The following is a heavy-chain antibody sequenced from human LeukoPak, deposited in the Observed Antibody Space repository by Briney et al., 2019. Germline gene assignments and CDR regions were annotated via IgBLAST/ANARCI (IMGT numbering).Heavy chain of an antibody. D-gene: IGHD2-2*01. V-gene: IGHV4-31*03. CDR1: GGSISSGGYY. Sequence: SQTLSLTCTVSGGSISSGGYYWSWIRQHPGKGLKWIGYIYDSGSTYYNPSLKSRVTISVDTSKNQFSLNLSSVTAADTAVYYCARRVPAATFDYWGQGTLVTVSS. CDR2: IYDSGST. J-gene: IGHJ4*02. CDR3: ARRVPAATFDY.